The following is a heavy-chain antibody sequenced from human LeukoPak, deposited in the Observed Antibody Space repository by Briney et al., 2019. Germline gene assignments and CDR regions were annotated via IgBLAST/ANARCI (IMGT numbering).Heavy chain of an antibody. CDR1: GGSISSYY. CDR3: ARAGTSSGWSGNWFDP. J-gene: IGHJ5*02. V-gene: IGHV4-59*12. Sequence: SETLSLTCTVSGGSISSYYWSWIRQPPGKGLEWIGYIYYSGSTNYNPSLKSRVTISVDTSKNQFSLQLNSVTPEDTAVYYCARAGTSSGWSGNWFDPWGQGTLVTVSS. D-gene: IGHD6-19*01. CDR2: IYYSGST.